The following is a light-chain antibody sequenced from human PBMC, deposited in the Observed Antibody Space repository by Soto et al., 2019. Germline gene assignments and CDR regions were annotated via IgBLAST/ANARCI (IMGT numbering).Light chain of an antibody. CDR3: QQFSSYPLT. CDR1: QSVSIL. CDR2: GAS. Sequence: EIVLTQSPATLSVSPGERATLSCRASQSVSILLAWYQQKPGQAPRLLIYGASTRATGIPDRFSGGGSGTDFTLTISRLEPEDFAVYYCQQFSSYPLTFGGGTKVDIK. V-gene: IGKV3-15*01. J-gene: IGKJ4*01.